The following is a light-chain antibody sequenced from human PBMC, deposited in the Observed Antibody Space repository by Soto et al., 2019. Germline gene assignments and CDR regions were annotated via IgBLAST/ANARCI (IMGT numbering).Light chain of an antibody. CDR1: QSISSW. V-gene: IGKV1-5*03. CDR3: QQYNIFTWT. CDR2: KAS. J-gene: IGKJ1*01. Sequence: DIQMTQSPSTVSASVGDRVTITCRASQSISSWLAWYQQKPGKAPKLLIYKASGLESGVPSRFSGRGSGTEFTLTISSLQPIDSATYYCQQYNIFTWTFGQGTKVEIK.